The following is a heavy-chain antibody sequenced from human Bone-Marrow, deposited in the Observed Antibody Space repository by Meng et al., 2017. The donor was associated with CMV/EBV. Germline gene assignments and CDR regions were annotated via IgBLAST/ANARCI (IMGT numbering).Heavy chain of an antibody. J-gene: IGHJ4*02. CDR3: TGDNYSGKQFDY. CDR1: GFTFGDYA. CDR2: IRSKAYGGTT. V-gene: IGHV3-49*04. D-gene: IGHD4-11*01. Sequence: GESLKISCTASGFTFGDYAMSWVRQAPGKGLEWVGFIRSKAYGGTTEYAASVKGRFTIPRDDSKSIAYLQMNSLKTEDTAVYYCTGDNYSGKQFDYWGQGTLVTVSS.